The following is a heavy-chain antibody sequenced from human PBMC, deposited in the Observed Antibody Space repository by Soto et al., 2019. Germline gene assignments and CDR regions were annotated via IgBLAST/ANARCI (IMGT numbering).Heavy chain of an antibody. Sequence: GGSLRLSCAASGFTFSGSAMHWVRQASGQGLEWVGRIRSKTNTYATAYAASVEGRFTISRDDSKNTAYLQMNSLKTEDTAVYYCTTLPTDWAGGSFDYWGQGTLVTVSS. CDR2: IRSKTNTYAT. CDR3: TTLPTDWAGGSFDY. D-gene: IGHD3-9*01. CDR1: GFTFSGSA. V-gene: IGHV3-73*01. J-gene: IGHJ4*03.